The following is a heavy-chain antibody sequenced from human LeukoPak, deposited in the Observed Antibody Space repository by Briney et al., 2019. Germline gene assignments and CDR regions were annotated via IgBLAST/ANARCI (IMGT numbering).Heavy chain of an antibody. Sequence: SETLSLTCTVSGGSISSGSYYWGWIRQPDGKGLEWIGRIYTSGSTNYNPSLKSRVTISVDTSKNQFSLKLSSVTAADTAVYYCARLGGEYTVEWGYYFDYWGQGTLVTVSS. V-gene: IGHV4-61*02. D-gene: IGHD2-15*01. CDR3: ARLGGEYTVEWGYYFDY. CDR2: IYTSGST. CDR1: GGSISSGSYY. J-gene: IGHJ4*02.